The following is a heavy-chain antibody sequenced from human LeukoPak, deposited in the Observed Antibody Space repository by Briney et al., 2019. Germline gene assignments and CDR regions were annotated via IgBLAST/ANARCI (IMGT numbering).Heavy chain of an antibody. J-gene: IGHJ6*03. V-gene: IGHV4-31*03. CDR1: GASISRGGYY. CDR2: IYHSGST. Sequence: SETLSLTCTVSGASISRGGYYWSWIRQHPGKGLEWTGYIYHSGSTYYNPSLRSRVTISVDTSKNQFSLNLSSVTAADTAVYYCARVPMGASYYYMDVWGRGTTVTVSS. CDR3: ARVPMGASYYYMDV. D-gene: IGHD1-26*01.